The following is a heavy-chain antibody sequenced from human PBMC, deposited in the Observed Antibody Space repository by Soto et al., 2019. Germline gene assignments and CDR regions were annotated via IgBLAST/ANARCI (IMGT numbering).Heavy chain of an antibody. CDR2: ISYDGGNK. V-gene: IGHV3-30*18. CDR3: AKYRGTGYPPTLDY. D-gene: IGHD3-9*01. CDR1: GFTFSSYN. Sequence: QVQLVESGGGVVQPGRSLRLSCAASGFTFSSYNMHWVRQAPGKGLEWVAVISYDGGNKYYADSVRGRFTISRDNSKNTRYLQRNSLRAEDTAVYYSAKYRGTGYPPTLDYWGQGTRVTGSS. J-gene: IGHJ4*02.